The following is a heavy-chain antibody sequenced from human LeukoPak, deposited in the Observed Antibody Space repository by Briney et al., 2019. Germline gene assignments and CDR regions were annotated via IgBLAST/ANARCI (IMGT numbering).Heavy chain of an antibody. CDR3: ARYYGSGRGYYGLDV. CDR2: IPYDGSDK. J-gene: IGHJ6*02. Sequence: GRSLRLSCEASGFTFSTYGMHWVRQAPGKGLEWITLIPYDGSDKYYADSVKGRFTISRDNSKNTLYLQMNSLRAEDTAVYYCARYYGSGRGYYGLDVWGQGTTVTVFS. CDR1: GFTFSTYG. D-gene: IGHD3-10*01. V-gene: IGHV3-30*03.